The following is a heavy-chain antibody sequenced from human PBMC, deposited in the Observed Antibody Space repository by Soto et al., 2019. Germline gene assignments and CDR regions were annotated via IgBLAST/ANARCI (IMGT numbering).Heavy chain of an antibody. Sequence: ASVKVSCKASGYTFTSYDINWVRQATGQGLEWMGWMNPNSGNTGYAQKFQGRVTMTRNTSISTAYMELSSLRSEDTAVYYCARVGYCSSTSCYAGYYYYMDVWGKGTTVTVSS. CDR1: GYTFTSYD. D-gene: IGHD2-2*01. V-gene: IGHV1-8*01. CDR3: ARVGYCSSTSCYAGYYYYMDV. J-gene: IGHJ6*03. CDR2: MNPNSGNT.